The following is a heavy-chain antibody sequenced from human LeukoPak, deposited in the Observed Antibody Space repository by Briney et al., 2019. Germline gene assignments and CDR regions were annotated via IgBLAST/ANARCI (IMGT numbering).Heavy chain of an antibody. J-gene: IGHJ3*02. CDR3: ARDAPGYNWNDVDDAFDI. V-gene: IGHV1-69*01. CDR1: GGTFSSYA. D-gene: IGHD1-1*01. CDR2: IIPIFGTA. Sequence: ASAKVSCKASGGTFSSYAISWVRQAPGQGLEWMGGIIPIFGTANYAQKFQGRVTITADESTSTAYMELSSLRSEDTAVYYCARDAPGYNWNDVDDAFDIWGQGTMVTVSS.